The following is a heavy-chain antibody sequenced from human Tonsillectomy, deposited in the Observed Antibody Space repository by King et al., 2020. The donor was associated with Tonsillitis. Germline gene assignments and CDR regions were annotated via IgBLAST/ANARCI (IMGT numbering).Heavy chain of an antibody. CDR2: INHSGST. V-gene: IGHV4-34*01. J-gene: IGHJ4*02. D-gene: IGHD3-3*01. CDR1: GGSFSGYY. CDR3: ARGQKTIFGVVNSRGASFGY. Sequence: VQLQQWGAGLLKPSETLSLTCAVYGGSFSGYYWSWIRQPPGKGLEWIGEINHSGSTNYNPSLKSRVTISVDTSKNQFSLKLSSVTAADTAVYYCARGQKTIFGVVNSRGASFGYWGQGTLVTVSS.